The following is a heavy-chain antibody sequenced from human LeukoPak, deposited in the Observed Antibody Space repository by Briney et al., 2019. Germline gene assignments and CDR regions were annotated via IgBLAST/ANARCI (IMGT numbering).Heavy chain of an antibody. D-gene: IGHD3-22*01. CDR1: GYTFTSYG. V-gene: IGHV1-18*01. CDR3: ARGGNYYDSSGYYSYYYYMDV. CDR2: ISAYNGNT. Sequence: ASVKVSCKASGYTFTSYGISWVRQAPGQGLEWMGWISAYNGNTNYAQKLQGRVTMTRNTSISTAYMELSSLRSEDTAVYYCARGGNYYDSSGYYSYYYYMDVWGKGTTVTISS. J-gene: IGHJ6*03.